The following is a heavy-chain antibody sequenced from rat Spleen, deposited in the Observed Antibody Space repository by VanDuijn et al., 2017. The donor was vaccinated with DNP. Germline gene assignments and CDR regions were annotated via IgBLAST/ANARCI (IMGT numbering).Heavy chain of an antibody. J-gene: IGHJ4*01. CDR2: ISTGGDNT. V-gene: IGHV5S13*01. CDR1: GFIFSYYD. Sequence: EVQLVESGGGLVQPGRSLKLSCAASGFIFSYYDMAWVRQAPTKGLEWVASISTGGDNTYFRDSVRGRFTISRDNAKNTQYLQMDSLRSEDTATYYCATFEGRDAWGRGTSVTVSS. D-gene: IGHD1-11*01. CDR3: ATFEGRDA.